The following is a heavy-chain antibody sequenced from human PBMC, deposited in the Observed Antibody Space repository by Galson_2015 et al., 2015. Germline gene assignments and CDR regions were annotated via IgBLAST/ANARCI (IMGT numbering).Heavy chain of an antibody. CDR3: ARGYCSGGSCSYNWFDP. D-gene: IGHD2-15*01. CDR1: GDSVSSNSAT. Sequence: CAISGDSVSSNSATWNWIRQSPSRGLEWLGRTYYRSKWYKVYAVSVKSRITINPDTSKNQISLQLNSVTPEDTAVYYCARGYCSGGSCSYNWFDPWGQGTLVTVSS. J-gene: IGHJ5*02. V-gene: IGHV6-1*01. CDR2: TYYRSKWYK.